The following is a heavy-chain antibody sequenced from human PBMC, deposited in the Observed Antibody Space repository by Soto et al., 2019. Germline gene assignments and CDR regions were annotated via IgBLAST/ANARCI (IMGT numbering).Heavy chain of an antibody. J-gene: IGHJ4*02. CDR2: ICSTTNYI. D-gene: IGHD2-15*01. CDR3: AIVSEGVALSFDY. V-gene: IGHV3-21*06. CDR1: GFTFTRYS. Sequence: PGGSLRLSCAASGFTFTRYSMNWVRQAPGKGLEWVSSICSTTNYIYYADSMKGRFTISRDNAKNSLYLQMNSLRAEDTAVYYYAIVSEGVALSFDYWGQGTLVTVSS.